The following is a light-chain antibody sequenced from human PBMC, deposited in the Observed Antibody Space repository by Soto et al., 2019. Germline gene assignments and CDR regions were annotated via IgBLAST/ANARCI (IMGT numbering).Light chain of an antibody. CDR2: EVT. J-gene: IGLJ3*02. V-gene: IGLV2-23*02. Sequence: QSALTQPASVSGSPGQSITISCTGASSDVGTYNLVSWYQQHPGKAPKLIISEVTKRPSGVSNRFSGSKSGNTASLTISGLQAEDEADYHCCSYAGYKIWVFGGGTKVTVL. CDR3: CSYAGYKIWV. CDR1: SSDVGTYNL.